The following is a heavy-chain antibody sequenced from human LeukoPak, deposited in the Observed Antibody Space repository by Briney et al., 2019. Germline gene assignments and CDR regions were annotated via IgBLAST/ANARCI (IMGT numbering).Heavy chain of an antibody. Sequence: SETLSLTCTVSGGSISSSSYFWVWIRQPPGKGLEWSGSIYYSGSTYYNPSLKSRVTISVDTSKNQFSLKLSSVTAADTAVYYCASYGSGRGVFYYFDYWGQGTLVTVSS. V-gene: IGHV4-39*07. J-gene: IGHJ4*02. CDR2: IYYSGST. D-gene: IGHD3-10*01. CDR3: ASYGSGRGVFYYFDY. CDR1: GGSISSSSYF.